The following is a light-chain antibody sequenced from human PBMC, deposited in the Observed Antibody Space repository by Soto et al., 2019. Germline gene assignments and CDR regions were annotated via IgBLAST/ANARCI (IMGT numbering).Light chain of an antibody. CDR1: QSIRHY. CDR2: GAS. V-gene: IGKV1-5*01. CDR3: QHHNSYSQT. Sequence: DIQMTQSPPTLSASVGDRVTITCRASQSIRHYLAWYQQMPGKAPKLLIYGASTLQSGVPSRFSGSGSGTEFTPTLSSLQPDDFGTYFCQHHNSYSQTFGQGTKGEIK. J-gene: IGKJ1*01.